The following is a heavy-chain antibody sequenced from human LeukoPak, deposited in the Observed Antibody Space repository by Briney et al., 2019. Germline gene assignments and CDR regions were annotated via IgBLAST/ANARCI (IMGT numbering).Heavy chain of an antibody. V-gene: IGHV3-23*01. Sequence: GGSLRLSCAASGFTFSSYGMSWVRQAPGKGLEWVSAISGSGGSTYYADSVKGRFTISRDNSKNTLYLQMNSLRAEDTAVYYCARSDYYYYYMDVWGKGTTVTISS. CDR1: GFTFSSYG. CDR2: ISGSGGST. CDR3: ARSDYYYYYMDV. J-gene: IGHJ6*03.